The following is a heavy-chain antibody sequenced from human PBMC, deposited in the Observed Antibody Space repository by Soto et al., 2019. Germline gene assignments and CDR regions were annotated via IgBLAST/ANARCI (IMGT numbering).Heavy chain of an antibody. CDR2: FDPEDGET. Sequence: ASVKVSCKVSGYTLTELSMHWVRQAPGKGLEWMGGFDPEDGETIYAQKFQGRVTMTEGTSTDTAYMELSSLRSEDTAVYYCATTYSGSYPGYYGMDVWGQGTTVTVSS. D-gene: IGHD1-26*01. V-gene: IGHV1-24*01. J-gene: IGHJ6*02. CDR3: ATTYSGSYPGYYGMDV. CDR1: GYTLTELS.